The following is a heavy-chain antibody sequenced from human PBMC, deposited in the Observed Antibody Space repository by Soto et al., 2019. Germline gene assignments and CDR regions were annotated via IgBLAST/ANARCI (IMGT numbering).Heavy chain of an antibody. CDR1: GFTFSSYA. V-gene: IGHV3-23*01. Sequence: GGSMRPSCAASGFTFSSYAMSWVRQAPGKGLEWVSAISGSGGSTYYADSVKGRFTISRDNSKNTLYLQMNSLRAEDTALYYCAKDTVFGVVINNFDYWGQGTLVTVSS. D-gene: IGHD3-3*01. J-gene: IGHJ4*02. CDR2: ISGSGGST. CDR3: AKDTVFGVVINNFDY.